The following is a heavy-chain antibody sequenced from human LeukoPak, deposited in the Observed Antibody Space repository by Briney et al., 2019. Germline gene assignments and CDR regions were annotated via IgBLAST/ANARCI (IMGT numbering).Heavy chain of an antibody. V-gene: IGHV1-8*03. J-gene: IGHJ3*02. Sequence: GASVKVSCKASGYTFTSYDVNWVRQATGQGLEWMGWMNPDSGNKGYAQKFQGRLTISRDTSITTAYMELSNLRSEDTAVYYCARDLGGLQRGWAFDIWGQGTMVTVSS. CDR2: MNPDSGNK. D-gene: IGHD5-24*01. CDR3: ARDLGGLQRGWAFDI. CDR1: GYTFTSYD.